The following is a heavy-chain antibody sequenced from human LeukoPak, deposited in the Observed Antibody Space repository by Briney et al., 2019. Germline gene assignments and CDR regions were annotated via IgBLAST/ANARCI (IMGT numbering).Heavy chain of an antibody. V-gene: IGHV1-18*01. D-gene: IGHD3-9*01. J-gene: IGHJ4*02. CDR1: GYTFTSYG. CDR2: ISAYNGNT. CDR3: ARVTLLRYFDWLLSPPADY. Sequence: GASVKVSCKASGYTFTSYGISWVRQAPGQGLEWMGWISAYNGNTNYAQKLQGRVTMTTDTSTSTVYMELRSLRSDDTAVYYCARVTLLRYFDWLLSPPADYWGQGTLVTVSS.